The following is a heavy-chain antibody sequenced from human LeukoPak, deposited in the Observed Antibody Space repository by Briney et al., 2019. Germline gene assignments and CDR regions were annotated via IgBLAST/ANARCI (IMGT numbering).Heavy chain of an antibody. V-gene: IGHV1-18*01. CDR2: ISAYNGNT. Sequence: ASVKVSCKASGYTFTSYGISWVRQAPGQGLEWMGWISAYNGNTNYAQKLQGRVTMTTDTSTSTAYMELRSLRSDDTAVYYCARGDSYSSSSGTDAFDIWGQGTMVTVSS. D-gene: IGHD6-6*01. CDR3: ARGDSYSSSSGTDAFDI. CDR1: GYTFTSYG. J-gene: IGHJ3*02.